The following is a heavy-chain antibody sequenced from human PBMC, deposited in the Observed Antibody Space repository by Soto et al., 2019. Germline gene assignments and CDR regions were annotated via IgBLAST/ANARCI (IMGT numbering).Heavy chain of an antibody. Sequence: QGQLVQSGAEVKKPGASVKISCKTSGYSFTSYYVHWVRQAPGQGLEWMGMVYPSGGATSYAQKFQGRVAVTVDTATSTVYMDLYSLRSVDTAVYFCGTTMTMPWYFDFWGQGTLVSVSS. CDR3: GTTMTMPWYFDF. D-gene: IGHD4-17*01. CDR2: VYPSGGAT. V-gene: IGHV1-46*01. J-gene: IGHJ4*02. CDR1: GYSFTSYY.